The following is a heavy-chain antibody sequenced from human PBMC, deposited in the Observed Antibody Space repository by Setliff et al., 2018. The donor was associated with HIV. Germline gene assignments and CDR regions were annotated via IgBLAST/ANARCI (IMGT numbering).Heavy chain of an antibody. CDR2: IDPSDSYT. D-gene: IGHD1-26*01. CDR1: GYSFTNYW. V-gene: IGHV5-10-1*01. Sequence: GESLKISCKGSGYSFTNYWISWVRQMPGKGLEWMGRIDPSDSYTNYSPSFQGHVTMSSDKSISAAYLQWSSLKASDTAMYYCVRYSGSSYKSNWFDPWGQGTRVTVSS. CDR3: VRYSGSSYKSNWFDP. J-gene: IGHJ5*02.